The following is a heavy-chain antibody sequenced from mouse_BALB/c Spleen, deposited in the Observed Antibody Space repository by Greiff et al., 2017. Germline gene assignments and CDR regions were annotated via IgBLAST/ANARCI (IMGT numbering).Heavy chain of an antibody. CDR1: GYSFTSYW. J-gene: IGHJ1*01. V-gene: IGHV1-5*01. Sequence: DVKLQESGTVLARPGASVKMSCKASGYSFTSYWMHWVKQRPGQGLEWIGAIYPGNSDTSYNQKFKGKAKLTAVTSASTAYMELSSLTNEDSAVYYCTRVATDWYFDVWGAGTTVTVSS. CDR3: TRVATDWYFDV. CDR2: IYPGNSDT. D-gene: IGHD1-1*02.